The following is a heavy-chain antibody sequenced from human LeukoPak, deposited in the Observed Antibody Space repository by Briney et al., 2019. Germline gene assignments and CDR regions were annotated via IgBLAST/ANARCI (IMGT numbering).Heavy chain of an antibody. CDR1: GYTFTSYY. D-gene: IGHD6-13*01. V-gene: IGHV1-3*03. Sequence: ASVKVSCKASGYTFTSYYMHWVRQAPGQRLEWMGWINAGNGNTKYSQEFQGRVTITRDTSASTAYMELSSLRSEDMAVYYCARGHSHRRYSSSWYYFDYWGQGTLVTVSS. CDR3: ARGHSHRRYSSSWYYFDY. CDR2: INAGNGNT. J-gene: IGHJ4*02.